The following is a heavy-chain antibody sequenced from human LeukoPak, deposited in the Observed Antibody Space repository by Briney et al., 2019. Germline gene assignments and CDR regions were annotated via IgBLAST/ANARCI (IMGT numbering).Heavy chain of an antibody. V-gene: IGHV3-21*01. J-gene: IGHJ3*02. CDR1: GFTFSSYS. CDR2: ISSSSSYI. D-gene: IGHD6-6*01. CDR3: AGSAARRDAFDI. Sequence: GGSLRLSCAASGFTFSSYSMNWVRQAPGKGPEWVSSISSSSSYIYYADSVKGRFTISRDNAKNSLYLQMNSLRAEDTAVYYCAGSAARRDAFDIWGQGTMVTVSS.